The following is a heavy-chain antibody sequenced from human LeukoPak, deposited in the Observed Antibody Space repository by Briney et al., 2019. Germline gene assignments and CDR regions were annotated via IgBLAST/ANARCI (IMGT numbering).Heavy chain of an antibody. CDR2: IMQDGSEK. J-gene: IGHJ4*02. D-gene: IGHD3-3*01. CDR1: GFTFSSYW. CDR3: ARDYRRDFWSGYYFDY. V-gene: IGHV3-7*01. Sequence: GGSLRLSCAASGFTFSSYWMSWVRQAPGKGLEWVANIMQDGSEKYYVDSVKGRFTISRDNAKNSLYLQMNSLRAEDTAVYYCARDYRRDFWSGYYFDYWGQGTLVTVSS.